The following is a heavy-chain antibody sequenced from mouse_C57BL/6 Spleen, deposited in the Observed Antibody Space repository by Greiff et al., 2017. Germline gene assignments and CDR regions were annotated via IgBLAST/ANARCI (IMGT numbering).Heavy chain of an antibody. J-gene: IGHJ1*03. CDR2: IDPENGDT. D-gene: IGHD2-1*01. CDR3: TRRGNYLWYFEV. Sequence: EVQLQQSGAELVRPGASVKLSCTASGFNIKDDYMHWVKQRPEQGLEWIGWIDPENGDTEYASKFQGKATITADTSSNTAYLQLSSLTSEDTAVYYCTRRGNYLWYFEVGGTGTTVTVSS. CDR1: GFNIKDDY. V-gene: IGHV14-4*01.